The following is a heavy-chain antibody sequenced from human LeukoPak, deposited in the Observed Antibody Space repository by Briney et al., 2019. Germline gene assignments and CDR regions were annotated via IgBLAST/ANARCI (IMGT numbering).Heavy chain of an antibody. CDR2: ISSSGSSI. D-gene: IGHD1-7*01. V-gene: IGHV3-48*03. Sequence: PGGSLRLSCAASGFTFSSYEMNWVRQAPGKGLVGVSYISSSGSSIYYADSVKGRFTISRDNAKNSLYLQMNSLRAEDTAVYYCARDELRTGAFDVWGQGTMVTVSS. CDR3: ARDELRTGAFDV. J-gene: IGHJ3*01. CDR1: GFTFSSYE.